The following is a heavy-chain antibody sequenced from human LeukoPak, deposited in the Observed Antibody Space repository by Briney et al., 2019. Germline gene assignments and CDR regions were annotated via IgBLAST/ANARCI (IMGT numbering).Heavy chain of an antibody. CDR1: GGSFSGNY. D-gene: IGHD6-19*01. CDR3: ARGYHSVAGTHFYYYYYYMDV. J-gene: IGHJ6*03. CDR2: INHGGST. Sequence: SETLSLTCAVYGGSFSGNYWSWIRQPPGKGLEWIGEINHGGSTNYNPSLKSRVTISVDTSKSEFSLKLSSVTAADTAVYYCARGYHSVAGTHFYYYYYYMDVWGKGTTVTVSS. V-gene: IGHV4-34*01.